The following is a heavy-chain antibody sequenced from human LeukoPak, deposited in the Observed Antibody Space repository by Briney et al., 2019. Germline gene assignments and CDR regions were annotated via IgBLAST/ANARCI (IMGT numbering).Heavy chain of an antibody. Sequence: PSETLSHTCTVSGGSISSGDYYWSWIRQPPGKGLEWIGYIYYSGSTYYNPSLKSRVTISVGTSKNQFSLKLSSVTAADTAVYYCARETQQLSLDVWGKGTTVTVSS. D-gene: IGHD6-13*01. CDR2: IYYSGST. CDR3: ARETQQLSLDV. J-gene: IGHJ6*04. V-gene: IGHV4-30-4*08. CDR1: GGSISSGDYY.